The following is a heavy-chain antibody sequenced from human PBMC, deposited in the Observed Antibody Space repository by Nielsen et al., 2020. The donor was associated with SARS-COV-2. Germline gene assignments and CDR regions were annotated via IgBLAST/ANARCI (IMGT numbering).Heavy chain of an antibody. CDR3: ARDPGYYGMDV. Sequence: ESLQISCTVSGGSICCSTYYWGWICQPPGKGLEWIGNIYYSGSTYYNPSLKSRVTILVDTSKNQFSLKLSSVTAADTAVYYCARDPGYYGMDVWGQGTTVTVSS. CDR1: GGSICCSTYY. J-gene: IGHJ6*02. V-gene: IGHV4-39*07. CDR2: IYYSGST.